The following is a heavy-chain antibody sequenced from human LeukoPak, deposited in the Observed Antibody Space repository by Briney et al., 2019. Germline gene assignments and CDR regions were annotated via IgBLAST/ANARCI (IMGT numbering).Heavy chain of an antibody. D-gene: IGHD3-3*01. CDR1: GFTFRSSD. V-gene: IGHV3-30*02. Sequence: PGGSLRLSCAASGFTFRSSDMSWVRQAPGKGLEWVAFIRYDGSNKYYADSVKGRFTISRDNSKNTLYLQMNSLRAEDTAVYYCARNIRFLEWLFVYWGQGTLVTVSS. CDR2: IRYDGSNK. J-gene: IGHJ4*02. CDR3: ARNIRFLEWLFVY.